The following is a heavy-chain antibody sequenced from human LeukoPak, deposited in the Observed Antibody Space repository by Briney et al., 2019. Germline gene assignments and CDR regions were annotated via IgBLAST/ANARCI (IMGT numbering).Heavy chain of an antibody. CDR1: GFNFDDYA. CDR3: AKDFGSHYGSGTYVDY. J-gene: IGHJ4*02. CDR2: ISWNSRGL. Sequence: GRSLRLSCVTSGFNFDDYAMHWVRQAPGTGLEWVSGISWNSRGLGYADSVKGRFTISRNNARNSLYLQMNSLRPEDTAFYYCAKDFGSHYGSGTYVDYWGRGTLVTVSS. V-gene: IGHV3-9*01. D-gene: IGHD3-10*01.